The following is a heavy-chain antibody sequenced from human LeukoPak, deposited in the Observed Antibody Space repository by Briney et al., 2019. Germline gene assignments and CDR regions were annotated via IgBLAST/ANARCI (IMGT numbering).Heavy chain of an antibody. Sequence: PGGSLRLSCAASGFTFSSYGMHWVRQAPGKGLEWVAVIWYDGSSEDYADSVKGRFSISRDNSKDTLYLQMNSLRDEDTSVYYCARDLGYCSDGTCPLGYWGQGTLVTVSS. CDR3: ARDLGYCSDGTCPLGY. V-gene: IGHV3-33*08. D-gene: IGHD2-15*01. J-gene: IGHJ4*02. CDR2: IWYDGSSE. CDR1: GFTFSSYG.